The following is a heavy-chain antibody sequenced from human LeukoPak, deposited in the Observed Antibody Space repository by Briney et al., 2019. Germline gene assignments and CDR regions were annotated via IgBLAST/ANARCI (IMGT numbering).Heavy chain of an antibody. CDR1: GYTFTSYG. CDR2: ISAYNGNT. CDR3: ARDKSRDYTFDP. J-gene: IGHJ5*02. Sequence: GASVKVSCKASGYTFTSYGISWVRQAPGQGLEWMGWISAYNGNTNYAQKLQGRVTMTTDTSTSTAYTELRSLRPDDTSVYYCARDKSRDYTFDPWGQGTLVTVSS. V-gene: IGHV1-18*01. D-gene: IGHD4-11*01.